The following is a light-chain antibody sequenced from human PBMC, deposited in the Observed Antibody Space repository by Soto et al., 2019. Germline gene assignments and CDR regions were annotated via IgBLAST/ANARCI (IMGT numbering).Light chain of an antibody. CDR3: CSYAGSGTWV. CDR1: SSDVGSYKL. V-gene: IGLV2-23*01. Sequence: QSALTQPASVSGSPGQSITISCSGISSDVGSYKLVSWYQQHPGKAPKLMIYEGNKRPSGVSNRFSSSNSGNTASLTISGLQAEDEADYYYCSYAGSGTWVFGGGTKLTVL. J-gene: IGLJ3*02. CDR2: EGN.